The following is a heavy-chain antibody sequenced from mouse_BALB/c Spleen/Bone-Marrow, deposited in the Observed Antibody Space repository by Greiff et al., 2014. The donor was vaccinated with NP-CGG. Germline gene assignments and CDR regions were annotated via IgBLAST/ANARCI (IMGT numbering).Heavy chain of an antibody. V-gene: IGHV2-9*02. CDR1: GFSLTSYG. J-gene: IGHJ2*01. Sequence: VQLVESGPGLVAPSKSLSITCTVSGFSLTSYGVHWVRQPPGKGLEWLGVIWAGGSTNYNSALMSRTSISKDNSKNQVLLKMTSLHTDDTAMYYFARSGFAYWGQGTLLTVSS. CDR2: IWAGGST. D-gene: IGHD1-3*01. CDR3: ARSGFAY.